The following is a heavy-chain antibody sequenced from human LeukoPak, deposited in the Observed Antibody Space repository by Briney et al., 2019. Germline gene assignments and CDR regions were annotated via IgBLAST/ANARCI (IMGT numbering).Heavy chain of an antibody. CDR3: ARDAWVVVPAAPGTWFDP. D-gene: IGHD2-2*01. V-gene: IGHV1-18*01. CDR1: GYTFTSYG. Sequence: ASVKVSCKASGYTFTSYGISWVRQAPGQGLEWMGWISAYNGNTNYAQKLQGRVTITTDTSTSTAYMELRSLRSDDTAVYYCARDAWVVVPAAPGTWFDPWGQGTLVTVSS. CDR2: ISAYNGNT. J-gene: IGHJ5*02.